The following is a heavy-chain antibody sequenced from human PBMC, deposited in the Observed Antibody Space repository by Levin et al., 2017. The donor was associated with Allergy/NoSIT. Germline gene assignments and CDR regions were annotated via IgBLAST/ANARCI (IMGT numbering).Heavy chain of an antibody. Sequence: GESLKISCAASGFTVSGNHISWVRQAPGKGLEWVSVFNGLDDTYDADSVKGRFTISRDNSKNSVFLQMSSLRVEDTATYYCIAYGGFSVWGQGTLVIVSS. CDR3: IAYGGFSV. CDR2: FNGLDDT. D-gene: IGHD4-23*01. V-gene: IGHV3-53*01. J-gene: IGHJ4*02. CDR1: GFTVSGNH.